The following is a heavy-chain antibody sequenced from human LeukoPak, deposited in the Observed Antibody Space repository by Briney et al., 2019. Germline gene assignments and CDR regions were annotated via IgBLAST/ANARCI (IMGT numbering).Heavy chain of an antibody. V-gene: IGHV3-33*01. CDR3: ARDWKTNSFDY. J-gene: IGHJ4*02. Sequence: TGGSLRLSCAASEFTFTTYGMRWVRQAPGKGLEWVAFIYYDGSNIYYADYVKGRFTISRDISKNTLYLQMDSLRAEDTAIYYCARDWKTNSFDYWGQGTLVTVSS. CDR1: EFTFTTYG. D-gene: IGHD1-1*01. CDR2: IYYDGSNI.